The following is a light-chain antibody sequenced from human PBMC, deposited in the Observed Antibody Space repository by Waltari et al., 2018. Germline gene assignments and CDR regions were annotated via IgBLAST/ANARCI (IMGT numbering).Light chain of an antibody. CDR1: QTISTF. J-gene: IGKJ2*01. CDR3: QQFDNLVYT. Sequence: DIQMTQSPSSLSASVGDRVTITCRASQTISTFLNWYQQKPGKAPRVLIYDASSLQSGVPSRFSGSGSGTDFTLTISSLQPEDFATYYCQQFDNLVYTFGQGTKLETK. V-gene: IGKV1-39*01. CDR2: DAS.